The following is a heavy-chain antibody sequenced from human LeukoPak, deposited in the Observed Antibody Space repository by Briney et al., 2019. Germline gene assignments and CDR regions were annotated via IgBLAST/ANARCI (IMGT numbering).Heavy chain of an antibody. V-gene: IGHV5-51*01. CDR1: GYSFTSYW. J-gene: IGHJ5*02. Sequence: GESLKISCKGSGYSFTSYWIGWVRQMPGKGLEWMGIIYPGDSDTRYSPSFQGQVTISAVKSISTAYLQWSSLKASDTAMYYCARLKDDFWSGYYENWFDPWGQGTLVTVSS. CDR2: IYPGDSDT. CDR3: ARLKDDFWSGYYENWFDP. D-gene: IGHD3-3*01.